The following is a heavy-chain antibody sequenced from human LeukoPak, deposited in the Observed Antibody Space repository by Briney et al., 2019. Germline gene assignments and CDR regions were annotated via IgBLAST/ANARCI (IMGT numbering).Heavy chain of an antibody. CDR2: ISGSGGST. D-gene: IGHD6-13*01. CDR3: AKVGVAATTFDY. CDR1: GFTFSSYA. V-gene: IGHV3-23*01. J-gene: IGHJ4*02. Sequence: GGPLRLSCAASGFTFSSYAMSWVRQAPGKGLEWVSAISGSGGSTYYADSVKGRFTISRDNSKNTLYLQMNSLRAEDTAVYYCAKVGVAATTFDYWGQGTLVTVSS.